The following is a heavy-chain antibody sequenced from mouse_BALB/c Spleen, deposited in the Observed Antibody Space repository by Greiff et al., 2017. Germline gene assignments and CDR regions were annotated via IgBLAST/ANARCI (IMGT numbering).Heavy chain of an antibody. V-gene: IGHV14-1*02. CDR1: GFNIKDYY. D-gene: IGHD1-1*01. CDR3: ARVGGSSYFDY. J-gene: IGHJ2*01. Sequence: VQLKQSGAELVRPGALVKLSCKASGFNIKDYYMHWVKQRPEQGLEWIGWIDPENGNTIYDPKFQGKASITADTSSNTAYLQLSSLTSEDTAVYYCARVGGSSYFDYWGQGTTLTVSS. CDR2: IDPENGNT.